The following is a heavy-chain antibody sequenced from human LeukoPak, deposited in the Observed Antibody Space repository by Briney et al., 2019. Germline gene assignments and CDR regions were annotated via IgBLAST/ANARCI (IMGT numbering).Heavy chain of an antibody. CDR1: GFTFINYA. V-gene: IGHV3-23*01. CDR3: AKGKSLAAAGTGWFDP. D-gene: IGHD6-13*01. Sequence: GGSLRLSCAASGFTFINYAMTCVRQAPGKGLEWVSSISGNGGTTYYAGSVKGGFTISRDNYKNTLFLQMNSMSPEDTDASYCAKGKSLAAAGTGWFDPWGQGTLVTVSS. CDR2: ISGNGGTT. J-gene: IGHJ5*02.